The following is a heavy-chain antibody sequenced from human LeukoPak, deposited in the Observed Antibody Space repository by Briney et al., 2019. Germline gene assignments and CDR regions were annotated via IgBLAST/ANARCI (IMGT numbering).Heavy chain of an antibody. CDR3: ARVRYSGTYQWFDP. J-gene: IGHJ5*02. Sequence: GGSLRLSCAASGFTFSSYAMNWVRQAPGKGLEWASAINSNGGSTYYADSVKGRFTISRDNSKNTLYLQMNSLRAEDTAVYYCARVRYSGTYQWFDPWGQGILVTVSS. V-gene: IGHV3-23*01. CDR2: INSNGGST. D-gene: IGHD1-26*01. CDR1: GFTFSSYA.